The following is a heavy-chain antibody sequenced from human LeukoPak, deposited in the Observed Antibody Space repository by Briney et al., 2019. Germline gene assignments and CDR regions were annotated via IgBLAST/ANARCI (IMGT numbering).Heavy chain of an antibody. J-gene: IGHJ4*02. CDR3: ARGVDSAIDW. Sequence: GGSLRLSCAASGFTFSSYWLNWVRQAPGKGLEWVAHINGDGRDKYYVGSVRGRFTISRDNADNALYLQMNSLRGDDTALYYCARGVDSAIDWWGQGTLVTVSS. D-gene: IGHD3-9*01. CDR2: INGDGRDK. V-gene: IGHV3-7*01. CDR1: GFTFSSYW.